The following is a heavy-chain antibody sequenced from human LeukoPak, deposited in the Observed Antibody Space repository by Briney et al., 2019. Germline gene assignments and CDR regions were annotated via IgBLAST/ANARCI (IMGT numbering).Heavy chain of an antibody. Sequence: PSETLSLTCTVSGGSISSYYWSWIRQPPGKGLEWIGYIYYSGSTNYNPSLKSRVTISVDTSKNQFSLKLSSVTAADTAVYYCARDQRDIVVVVAATPHDAFDIWGQGTMVTVSS. J-gene: IGHJ3*02. CDR1: GGSISSYY. CDR2: IYYSGST. V-gene: IGHV4-59*12. D-gene: IGHD2-15*01. CDR3: ARDQRDIVVVVAATPHDAFDI.